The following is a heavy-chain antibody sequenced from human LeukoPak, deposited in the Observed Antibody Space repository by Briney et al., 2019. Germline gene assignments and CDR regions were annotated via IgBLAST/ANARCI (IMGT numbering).Heavy chain of an antibody. Sequence: SETLSLTCTVSGGSISSYYWSWIRQPPGKGLEWIGYIYYSGSTNYNPSLKSRVTMSVDTSKNQFSLKLSSVTAADTAVYYCARFASDGWFDPWGQGTLVTVSS. CDR3: ARFASDGWFDP. J-gene: IGHJ5*02. CDR2: IYYSGST. D-gene: IGHD2-21*01. CDR1: GGSISSYY. V-gene: IGHV4-59*12.